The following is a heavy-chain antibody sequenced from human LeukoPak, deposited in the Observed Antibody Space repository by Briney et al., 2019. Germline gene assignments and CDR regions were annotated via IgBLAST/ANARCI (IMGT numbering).Heavy chain of an antibody. D-gene: IGHD5-24*01. CDR1: GYSFTNYW. V-gene: IGHV5-51*01. CDR2: IYPGDSDS. J-gene: IGHJ4*02. CDR3: ARHDTWWLQADY. Sequence: HGESLKISCKASGYSFTNYWIGWVRQMHGKGLEWMGIIYPGDSDSRYSPSFQGQVTISADKSISTAYLQWSSLKASDTAMYYCARHDTWWLQADYWGQGTLVTVSS.